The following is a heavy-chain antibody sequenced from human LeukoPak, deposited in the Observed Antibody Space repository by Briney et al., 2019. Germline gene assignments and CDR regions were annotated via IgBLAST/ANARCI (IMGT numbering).Heavy chain of an antibody. CDR3: ARVITIFGNCYYYYMDV. D-gene: IGHD3-3*01. J-gene: IGHJ6*03. CDR1: GYTFTIYG. V-gene: IGHV1-18*01. Sequence: PGASVKVSCKASGYTFTIYGISWVRQAPGQGLEWMGWISAYNGNTNYAQKLQGRVTMTTDTSTSTAYMELRSLRSDDTAVYYCARVITIFGNCYYYYMDVWWKGTTVTVSS. CDR2: ISAYNGNT.